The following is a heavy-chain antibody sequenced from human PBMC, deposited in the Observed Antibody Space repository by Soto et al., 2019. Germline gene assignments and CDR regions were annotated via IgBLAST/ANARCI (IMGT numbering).Heavy chain of an antibody. J-gene: IGHJ5*02. CDR1: GFTFDDYA. Sequence: GGSLRLSCATSGFTFDDYAMHWVGQAPGKGLEWVSGISWNSGSIGYSDSVKGRFTISRDNAKNSLYLQMNSLRAEDTALYYCAKDKLRYSSSWYGWFDPWGQGTLVTVSS. V-gene: IGHV3-9*01. CDR3: AKDKLRYSSSWYGWFDP. D-gene: IGHD6-13*01. CDR2: ISWNSGSI.